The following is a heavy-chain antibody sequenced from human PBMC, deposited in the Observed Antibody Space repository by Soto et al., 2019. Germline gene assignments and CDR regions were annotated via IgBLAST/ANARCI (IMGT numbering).Heavy chain of an antibody. D-gene: IGHD2-8*01. CDR2: ITDSSDTV. CDR1: GFSFSNYN. V-gene: IGHV3-48*02. Sequence: GGSLRLSCVASGFSFSNYNMNWVRQAPGKGLEWVSYITDSSDTVHYADSVRGRFTISRDNAESSLYLQMNSLRDEDTAVYFCARYNSYAIDYWGRGTLVTVSS. CDR3: ARYNSYAIDY. J-gene: IGHJ4*02.